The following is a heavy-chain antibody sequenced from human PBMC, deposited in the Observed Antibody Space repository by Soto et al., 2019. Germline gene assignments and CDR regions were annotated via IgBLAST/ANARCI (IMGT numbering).Heavy chain of an antibody. CDR2: ISGSGGST. CDR3: AKVGITMVRGVTYSWFDP. J-gene: IGHJ5*02. Sequence: EVQLLESGGGLVQPGGSLRLSCAASGFTFSSYAMSWVRQAPGKGLEWVSAISGSGGSTYYADSVKGRFTISRDNSKNTLYLQMNSLRAEDTAVYYCAKVGITMVRGVTYSWFDPWGQGTLVTVSS. D-gene: IGHD3-10*01. CDR1: GFTFSSYA. V-gene: IGHV3-23*01.